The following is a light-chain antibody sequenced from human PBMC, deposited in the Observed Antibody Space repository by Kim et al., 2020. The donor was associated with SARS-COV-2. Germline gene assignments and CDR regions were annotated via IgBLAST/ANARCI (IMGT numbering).Light chain of an antibody. Sequence: ESPGKTVTISCTRSSGRIASNFVQWYQQRPGSAPTSVIYEDNQRPSWVPDRFSGSIDDSSNSTSLTISGLKTEDEADYYCQSGRLFGGGTQLTVL. CDR2: EDN. CDR3: QSGRL. J-gene: IGLJ2*01. V-gene: IGLV6-57*03. CDR1: SGRIASNF.